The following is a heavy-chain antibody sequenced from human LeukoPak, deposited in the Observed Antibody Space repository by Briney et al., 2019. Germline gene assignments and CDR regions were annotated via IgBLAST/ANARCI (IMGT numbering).Heavy chain of an antibody. J-gene: IGHJ5*02. CDR2: ISGSGDST. CDR1: GFAFDNYA. Sequence: GGSLRLSCAASGFAFDNYAMNWVRQAPGKGLEWVSAISGSGDSTYYTDSVKGRFTISRDNSKNTLYLQMNSLRAEDTAVYYCARAGTIAAAGGNWFDPWGQGTLVTVSS. CDR3: ARAGTIAAAGGNWFDP. V-gene: IGHV3-23*01. D-gene: IGHD6-13*01.